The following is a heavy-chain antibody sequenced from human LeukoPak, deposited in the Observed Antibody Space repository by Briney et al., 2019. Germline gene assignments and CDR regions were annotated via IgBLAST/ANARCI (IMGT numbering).Heavy chain of an antibody. CDR1: GFSLSTSGVG. V-gene: IGHV2-5*01. CDR2: IYWNDDK. J-gene: IGHJ4*02. CDR3: AHRRLSIVVGSWYDSPLFDY. D-gene: IGHD6-13*01. Sequence: SGPTLVNPTQTLTLTCTFSGFSLSTSGVGVGWIRQPPGKALEWLALIYWNDDKHYSPSLKSRLTITKDTSKNQVVLTMTNMDPLDTATYYCAHRRLSIVVGSWYDSPLFDYWGQGTLVTVSS.